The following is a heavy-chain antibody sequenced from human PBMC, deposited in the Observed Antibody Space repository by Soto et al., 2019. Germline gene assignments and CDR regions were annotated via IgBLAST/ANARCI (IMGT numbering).Heavy chain of an antibody. Sequence: SETLSLTCAVYGGSLSGYYWSWIRQPPGKGLEWIGEINHSGSTNYNPSLKSRVTISVDTSKNQFSLKLSSVTAADTAVCYCARSKSIKIFGVGDGMDVWGQGTKVT. J-gene: IGHJ6*02. CDR1: GGSLSGYY. CDR2: INHSGST. D-gene: IGHD3-3*01. CDR3: ARSKSIKIFGVGDGMDV. V-gene: IGHV4-34*01.